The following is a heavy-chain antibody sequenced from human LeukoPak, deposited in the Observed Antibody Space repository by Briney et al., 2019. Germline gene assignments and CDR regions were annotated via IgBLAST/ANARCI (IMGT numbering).Heavy chain of an antibody. CDR3: ARSNNDGDYLGVGFDY. CDR2: INTNTGNP. CDR1: GYTFTKYA. Sequence: ASVKVSCKGSGYTFTKYAISWVRQAPGQGLEWMGWINTNTGNPTNAQGFTGRFVFSLDTFVRTAYLQISSLKTEDTAVYYRARSNNDGDYLGVGFDYWGQGTLVTVSS. D-gene: IGHD4-17*01. V-gene: IGHV7-4-1*02. J-gene: IGHJ4*02.